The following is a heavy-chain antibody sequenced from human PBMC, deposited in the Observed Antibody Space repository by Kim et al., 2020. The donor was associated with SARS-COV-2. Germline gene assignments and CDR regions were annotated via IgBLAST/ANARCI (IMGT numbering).Heavy chain of an antibody. Sequence: GGSLRLSCAASGFTFSSYGMHWVRQAPGKGLEWVAVISYDGSNKYYADSVKGRFTISRDNSKNTLYLQMNSLRAEDTAVYYCARNPRIAAAGYYYYYYYMDVWGKGTTVTVSS. J-gene: IGHJ6*03. CDR3: ARNPRIAAAGYYYYYYYMDV. V-gene: IGHV3-30*03. D-gene: IGHD6-13*01. CDR2: ISYDGSNK. CDR1: GFTFSSYG.